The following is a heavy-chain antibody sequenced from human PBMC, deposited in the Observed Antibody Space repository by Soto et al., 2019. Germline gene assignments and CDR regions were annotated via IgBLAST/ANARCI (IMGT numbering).Heavy chain of an antibody. CDR3: AKALPKLLTYYFDY. D-gene: IGHD2-15*01. V-gene: IGHV3-23*01. CDR1: GFTFSNFA. J-gene: IGHJ4*02. Sequence: EVQLLESGGGLVQPGGSLRLSCAASGFTFSNFAMSWVRQAPGKGLEWVSTISGSGGISTYYADSVKGRFTISRDNSKNTLYLQMNSLRADDTAVYYCAKALPKLLTYYFDYWGQGILVTVSS. CDR2: ISGSGGIST.